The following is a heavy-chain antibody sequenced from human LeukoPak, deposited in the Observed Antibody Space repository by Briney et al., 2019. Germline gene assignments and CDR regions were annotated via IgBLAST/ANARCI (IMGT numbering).Heavy chain of an antibody. V-gene: IGHV4-59*01. CDR2: IYYSGST. D-gene: IGHD3-10*01. J-gene: IGHJ4*02. Sequence: SETLSLTCTVSGGSIGFYYWSWIRQPPGKGLEWIGYIYYSGSTNYNPSLKSRVTISVDTSKNQFSLKLSSVTAADTAVYYCARASYYGSGVDYWGQGTLVTVSS. CDR3: ARASYYGSGVDY. CDR1: GGSIGFYY.